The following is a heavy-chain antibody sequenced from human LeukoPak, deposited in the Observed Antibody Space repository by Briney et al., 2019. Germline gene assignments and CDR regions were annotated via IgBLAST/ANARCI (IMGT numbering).Heavy chain of an antibody. D-gene: IGHD6-13*01. CDR3: AKDGTKRAAAGKFDY. CDR2: ISGSGVST. Sequence: GGSLRLSCAASGFTFSTYALSWVRQAPGKGLEWVSAISGSGVSTYYADSVKGRFTISRDNSKNTLYPQMNSLRAEDTAVYYCAKDGTKRAAAGKFDYWGQGTLVTVSS. J-gene: IGHJ4*02. CDR1: GFTFSTYA. V-gene: IGHV3-23*01.